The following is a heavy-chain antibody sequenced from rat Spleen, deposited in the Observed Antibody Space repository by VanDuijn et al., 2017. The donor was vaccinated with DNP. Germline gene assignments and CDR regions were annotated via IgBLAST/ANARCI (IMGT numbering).Heavy chain of an antibody. D-gene: IGHD1-4*01. Sequence: EVQLVESGGGFVQPGRSLKLSCAASGFTFSNYGMAWVRQAPTKGLEWVASITNSGGSIYYRDSLKGRITISRDNAKSTLYLQMDSLRYEDTATYYCTTGAGSPWGQGTSVTVSS. CDR3: TTGAGSP. CDR2: ITNSGGSI. V-gene: IGHV5-27*01. J-gene: IGHJ4*01. CDR1: GFTFSNYG.